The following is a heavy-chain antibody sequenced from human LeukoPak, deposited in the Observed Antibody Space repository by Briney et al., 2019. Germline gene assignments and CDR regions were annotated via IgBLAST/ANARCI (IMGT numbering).Heavy chain of an antibody. D-gene: IGHD2-2*01. J-gene: IGHJ3*02. CDR1: GDSISNYY. Sequence: PSETLSLTCTVSGDSISNYYWSWIRQPAGKGLEWIGRIYGSGSTNYNPSLKSRVTMSVDTSKNQFSLKLSSVTAADTAVYYCARDPRGGYCSSTSCPTHAFDIWGQGTMVTVSS. CDR2: IYGSGST. CDR3: ARDPRGGYCSSTSCPTHAFDI. V-gene: IGHV4-4*07.